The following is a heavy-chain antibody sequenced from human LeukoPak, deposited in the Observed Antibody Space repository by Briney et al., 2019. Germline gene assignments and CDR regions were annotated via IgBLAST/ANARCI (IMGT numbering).Heavy chain of an antibody. CDR1: GGSISSSSYY. CDR2: IYYSGST. CDR3: ASHITMMVVVISY. Sequence: NSSETLSLTCTVSGGSISSSSYYWGWIRQPPGKGLEWIGSIYYSGSTYYNPSLKSRVTISVDTSKNQFSLKLSSVTAADTAVYYCASHITMMVVVISYWGQGTLVTVSS. J-gene: IGHJ4*02. V-gene: IGHV4-39*01. D-gene: IGHD3-22*01.